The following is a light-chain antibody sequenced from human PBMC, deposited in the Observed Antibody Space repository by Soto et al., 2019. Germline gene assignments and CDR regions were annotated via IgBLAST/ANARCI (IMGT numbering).Light chain of an antibody. Sequence: QSALTQPPSASGSPGQSVTMSCTGTSSDVGGYSHVSWYQQHPGQAPKLIIYEGSRRPSGVPGRFSGSKSGNTASLTVSGLPAEDEADYYCHSYAGNNNLLFGGGTKLTVL. CDR3: HSYAGNNNLL. J-gene: IGLJ3*02. V-gene: IGLV2-8*01. CDR2: EGS. CDR1: SSDVGGYSH.